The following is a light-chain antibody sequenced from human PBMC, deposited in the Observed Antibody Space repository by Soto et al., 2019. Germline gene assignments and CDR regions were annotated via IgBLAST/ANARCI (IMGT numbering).Light chain of an antibody. V-gene: IGKV3-20*01. Sequence: EIVLTQSPGTLSLSPGERATLSCRASQSVSSSFLAWYQQKPGHAPRLLIYGASNRATGIPDRFSGSGSGTDFTLTISRLEPEDFAVYYCQQYVTSPWAFGQGTKVAIE. CDR2: GAS. J-gene: IGKJ1*01. CDR3: QQYVTSPWA. CDR1: QSVSSSF.